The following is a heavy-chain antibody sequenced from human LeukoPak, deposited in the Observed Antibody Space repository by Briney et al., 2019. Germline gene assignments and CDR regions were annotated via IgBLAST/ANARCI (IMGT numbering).Heavy chain of an antibody. V-gene: IGHV3-30-3*01. CDR2: ISYDGSNK. D-gene: IGHD3-3*01. CDR3: ARGLRITIFGVDDWLDY. Sequence: GGSLRLSCAASGFTFSSYAMHWVRQAPGKGLEWVAVISYDGSNKYYADSVKGRFTISRDNSKNTLYLQMNSLRAEDTAVYYCARGLRITIFGVDDWLDYWGQGTLVTVSS. CDR1: GFTFSSYA. J-gene: IGHJ4*02.